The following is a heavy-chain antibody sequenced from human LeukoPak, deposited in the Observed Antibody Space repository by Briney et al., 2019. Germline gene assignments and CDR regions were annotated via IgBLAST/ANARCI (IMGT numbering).Heavy chain of an antibody. D-gene: IGHD4-11*01. J-gene: IGHJ4*02. V-gene: IGHV4-4*07. CDR1: GGSISSYY. CDR2: FYISGST. CDR3: ARDFLLQSEGLFDY. Sequence: SETLSFTCTVSGGSISSYYWSWIRQPAGKGLEWIGRFYISGSTNYNPSLKSRVTMSVDTSKNQFSLRLNSVTAADTAVYYCARDFLLQSEGLFDYWGQGTLVTVSS.